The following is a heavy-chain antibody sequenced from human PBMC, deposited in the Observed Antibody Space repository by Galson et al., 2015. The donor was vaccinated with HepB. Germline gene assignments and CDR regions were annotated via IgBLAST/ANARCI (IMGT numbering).Heavy chain of an antibody. V-gene: IGHV4-30-4*01. D-gene: IGHD2-2*01. J-gene: IGHJ3*02. Sequence: TLSLTCTVSGGSISSGDYYWSWIRQPPGKGLEWIGYIYYSGSTYYNPSLKSRVTISVDTSKNQFSLKLSSVTAADTAVYYCARVISILGYCSSTSCPGAFDIWGQGTMVTVSS. CDR2: IYYSGST. CDR1: GGSISSGDYY. CDR3: ARVISILGYCSSTSCPGAFDI.